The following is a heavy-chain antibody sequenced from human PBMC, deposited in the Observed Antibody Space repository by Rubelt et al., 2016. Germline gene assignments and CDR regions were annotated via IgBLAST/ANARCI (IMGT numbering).Heavy chain of an antibody. V-gene: IGHV1-69*01. CDR1: GGTFSSYA. CDR2: IIPIFGTA. J-gene: IGHJ4*02. D-gene: IGHD6-6*01. CDR3: ARKPSSSVYFDY. Sequence: QVQLVQSGAEVKKPGSSVKVSCKASGGTFSSYAISWVRQAPGQGLEWMGGIIPIFGTANLAQKYKGRVTITADDSTSTAYVELSRLGSEDTAVYDCARKPSSSVYFDYWGQGTLVTVSS.